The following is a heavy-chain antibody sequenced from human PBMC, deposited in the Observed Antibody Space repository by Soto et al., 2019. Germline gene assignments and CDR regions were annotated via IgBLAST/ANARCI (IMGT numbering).Heavy chain of an antibody. CDR2: IKQDGTEK. J-gene: IGHJ3*02. CDR1: GFTFSRYW. CDR3: ARGHTTMITGMDSFDI. D-gene: IGHD5-18*01. Sequence: GGSLRLSCAASGFTFSRYWMNWVRQAPGKGLEWVANIKQDGTEKNYVDSVKGRFTISRGNARNSLYLQMDSLRAEDTAVYFCARGHTTMITGMDSFDIWGQGTMVTV. V-gene: IGHV3-7*01.